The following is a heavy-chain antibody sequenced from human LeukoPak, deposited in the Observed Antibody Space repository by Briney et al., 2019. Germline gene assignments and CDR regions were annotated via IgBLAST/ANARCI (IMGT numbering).Heavy chain of an antibody. CDR3: AKDQISMDV. D-gene: IGHD2-15*01. Sequence: GGSLRLSCAASGFTFSTYSMNWVRQAPGKGLEWVSSISGTSSFIHYADSLKGRFTTSRDNAKNSLYLQMNSLRAEDTAVYYCAKDQISMDVWGKGTTVTISS. J-gene: IGHJ6*04. V-gene: IGHV3-21*01. CDR1: GFTFSTYS. CDR2: ISGTSSFI.